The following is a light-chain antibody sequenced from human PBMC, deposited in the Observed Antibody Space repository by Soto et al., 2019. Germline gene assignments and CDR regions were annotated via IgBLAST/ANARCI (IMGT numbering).Light chain of an antibody. Sequence: DIPVTQSPSTLSASVGDRVTITCRASQSISKSLAWYHQKPGTAPKLLIYDASNLERGVPSRFSGSGSGTDFTLAISSLQPEDFATYYCQQSSSTPQTFGGGTKVDIK. CDR3: QQSSSTPQT. J-gene: IGKJ4*01. V-gene: IGKV1-5*01. CDR2: DAS. CDR1: QSISKS.